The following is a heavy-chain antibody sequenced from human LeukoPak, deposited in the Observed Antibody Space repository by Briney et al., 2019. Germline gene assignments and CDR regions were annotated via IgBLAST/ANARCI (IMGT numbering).Heavy chain of an antibody. V-gene: IGHV1-18*01. CDR1: GYTFTNYG. Sequence: ASVKVSCTASGYTFTNYGISWVRQAPGQGLEWMGWISAYNGNTNYAQNFQGRVTMTTETSTRTAYMELRSLRSDDTAVYYCARSHSSSSYFDYWGQGTLVTVSS. CDR2: ISAYNGNT. D-gene: IGHD6-6*01. J-gene: IGHJ4*02. CDR3: ARSHSSSSYFDY.